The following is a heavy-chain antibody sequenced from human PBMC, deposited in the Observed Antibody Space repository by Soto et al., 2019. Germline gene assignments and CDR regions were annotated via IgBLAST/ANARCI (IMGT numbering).Heavy chain of an antibody. CDR1: GGTFSRYG. CDR3: ARTYYQWEALHYFDF. V-gene: IGHV1-69*01. Sequence: QVPLVQSGAEVKKPGSSVKVSCTASGGTFSRYGFTWVRQAPGQGFQWMGGIIPIFGTTHYEQNFQGSLSITADESTSTVYMELSSLRSDDTDIYFCARTYYQWEALHYFDFWGQGTLVTVSS. J-gene: IGHJ4*02. D-gene: IGHD1-26*01. CDR2: IIPIFGTT.